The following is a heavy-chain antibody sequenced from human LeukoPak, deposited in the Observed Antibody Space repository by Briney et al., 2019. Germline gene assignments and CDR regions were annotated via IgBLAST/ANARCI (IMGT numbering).Heavy chain of an antibody. Sequence: GRSLRLSCAASGFTFSSYGMHWVRQAPGKGLEWVAVISYDGSNKYYADSVKGRFTISRDNSKNTLYLQMNSLRAEDTAVYYCAKVMYDSSGSDAFDIWGQGTMVTVSS. CDR1: GFTFSSYG. CDR2: ISYDGSNK. CDR3: AKVMYDSSGSDAFDI. J-gene: IGHJ3*02. D-gene: IGHD3-22*01. V-gene: IGHV3-30*18.